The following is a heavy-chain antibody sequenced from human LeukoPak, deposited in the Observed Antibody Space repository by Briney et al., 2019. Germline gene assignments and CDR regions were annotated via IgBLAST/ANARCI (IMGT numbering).Heavy chain of an antibody. J-gene: IGHJ4*02. D-gene: IGHD6-19*01. Sequence: SGGSLRLSCEGSGFTFGSSPMSWVRQAPGKGLEWVSSISVGSDYIYYADSVKGRFTVSRDNSKSTLYLQMNSLRAEDTAVYYCAKGGGWYYYFDYWGQGTLVTVSS. V-gene: IGHV3-23*01. CDR2: ISVGSDYI. CDR3: AKGGGWYYYFDY. CDR1: GFTFGSSP.